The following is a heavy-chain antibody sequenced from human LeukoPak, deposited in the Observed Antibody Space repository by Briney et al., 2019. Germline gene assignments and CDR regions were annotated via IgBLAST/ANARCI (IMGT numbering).Heavy chain of an antibody. CDR3: ATVFDF. CDR2: IDDVGSGT. D-gene: IGHD2-21*02. CDR1: GFTFDDYG. V-gene: IGHV3-74*01. J-gene: IGHJ5*01. Sequence: PGGSLRLSCAASGFTFDDYGMSWVRQVPGKGLEWVSRIDDVGSGTSYADSVKGRFTISRDDAKNTVYLQMNSLRAEDTAVYYCATVFDFWGQGTLVTVSS.